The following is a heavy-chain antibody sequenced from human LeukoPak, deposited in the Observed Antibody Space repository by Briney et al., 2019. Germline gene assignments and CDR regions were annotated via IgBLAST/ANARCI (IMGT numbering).Heavy chain of an antibody. V-gene: IGHV1-24*01. Sequence: GASVKVSCKVSGYTLTELSIHWVRQAPGKGLEWMGGFDPEDGETIYAQRFQGRVTMTEDTSTDTAYMELSSLRSEDAAVYYCATASYYYDSSGYQGYFQHWGQGTLVTVSP. CDR3: ATASYYYDSSGYQGYFQH. CDR1: GYTLTELS. D-gene: IGHD3-22*01. CDR2: FDPEDGET. J-gene: IGHJ1*01.